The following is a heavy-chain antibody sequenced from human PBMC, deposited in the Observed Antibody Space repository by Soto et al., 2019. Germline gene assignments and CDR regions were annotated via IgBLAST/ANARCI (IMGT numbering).Heavy chain of an antibody. CDR1: GGSISSYY. J-gene: IGHJ3*02. V-gene: IGHV4-59*08. Sequence: PSETLSLTCTVSGGSISSYYWSWIRQPPGKGLEWIGYIYYSGSTNYNPSLKSRVTISVDTSKNQFSLKLSSVTAADTAVYYCARLFGREYDAFDIWGQGTMVTVSS. D-gene: IGHD3-3*01. CDR3: ARLFGREYDAFDI. CDR2: IYYSGST.